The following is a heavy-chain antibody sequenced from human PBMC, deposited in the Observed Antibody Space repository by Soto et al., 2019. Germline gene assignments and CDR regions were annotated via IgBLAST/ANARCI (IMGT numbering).Heavy chain of an antibody. V-gene: IGHV4-34*02. CDR3: ARGRTLRY. CDR2: ITHSGST. CDR1: GGSFSGNS. J-gene: IGHJ4*02. Sequence: QVQLQQWGAGLLKPSETLSLTCAVYGGSFSGNSWSWIRQSPGKGLEWIGEITHSGSTNYNSSLKSRVTISVDTSKNQFSLKLSSVTAADTAVYYCARGRTLRYWGQGTLVTVSS.